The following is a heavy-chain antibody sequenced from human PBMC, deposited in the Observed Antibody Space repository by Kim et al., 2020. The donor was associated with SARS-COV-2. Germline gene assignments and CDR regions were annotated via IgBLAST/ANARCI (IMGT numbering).Heavy chain of an antibody. Sequence: RFTISRDNSKNTLYLQMNSLRAEDTAVYYCARAYYDFWSGYSYYYYGMDVWGQGTTVTVSS. D-gene: IGHD3-3*01. J-gene: IGHJ6*02. CDR3: ARAYYDFWSGYSYYYYGMDV. V-gene: IGHV3-30*07.